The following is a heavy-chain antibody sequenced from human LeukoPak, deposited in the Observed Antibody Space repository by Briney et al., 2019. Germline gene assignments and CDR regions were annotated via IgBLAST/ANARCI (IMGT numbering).Heavy chain of an antibody. J-gene: IGHJ6*04. V-gene: IGHV4-31*03. CDR2: IYYSGST. CDR1: GGSISSGGYY. CDR3: ARAVRFDHYYGMDV. D-gene: IGHD3-9*01. Sequence: SETLSLTCTVSGGSISSGGYYWSWIRQHPGKGLEWIGYIYYSGSTYYNPSLKSRVTISVDTSKNQFSLKLSSVTAADTAVYYCARAVRFDHYYGMDVWGKGTTVTVSS.